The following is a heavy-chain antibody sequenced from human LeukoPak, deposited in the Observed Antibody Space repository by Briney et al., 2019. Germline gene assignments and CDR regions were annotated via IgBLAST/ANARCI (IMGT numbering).Heavy chain of an antibody. V-gene: IGHV1-24*01. CDR2: FDPEDGET. J-gene: IGHJ4*02. Sequence: ASVKVSCKVSGYTLTELSMHWVRQAPGKGLEWMGGFDPEDGETIYAQKFQGRVTMTEDTSTDTAYMELSSLRSEDTAVYYCATDRVLRYFGSRTYYFDYWGQGTLVTVSS. D-gene: IGHD3-9*01. CDR1: GYTLTELS. CDR3: ATDRVLRYFGSRTYYFDY.